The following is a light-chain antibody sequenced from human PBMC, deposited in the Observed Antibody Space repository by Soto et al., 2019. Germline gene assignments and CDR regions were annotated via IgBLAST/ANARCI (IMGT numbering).Light chain of an antibody. CDR2: DVT. CDR3: CSFAGSYSYV. V-gene: IGLV2-11*01. Sequence: LTQPRSVSASPGQSVTISCTGTSSDVGRYDYVSWYQQHPGKAPKLIVYDVTERPSGVPDRFSGSKSGNTASLTISGLQAEDEADYSCCSFAGSYSYVFGTGTKVTV. CDR1: SSDVGRYDY. J-gene: IGLJ1*01.